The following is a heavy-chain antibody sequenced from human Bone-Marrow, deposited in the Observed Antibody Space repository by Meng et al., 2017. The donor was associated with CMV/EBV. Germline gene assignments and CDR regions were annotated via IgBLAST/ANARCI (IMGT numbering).Heavy chain of an antibody. Sequence: TVSGGSISSSSYYWGWIRQPPGKGLEWIGSIYYSGSTYYNPSLKSRVTISVDTSKNQFSLKLSSVTAADTAVYYCARDLQGGYGGDYWGQGTLVTVSS. CDR1: GGSISSSSYY. CDR3: ARDLQGGYGGDY. J-gene: IGHJ4*02. CDR2: IYYSGST. D-gene: IGHD4-23*01. V-gene: IGHV4-39*07.